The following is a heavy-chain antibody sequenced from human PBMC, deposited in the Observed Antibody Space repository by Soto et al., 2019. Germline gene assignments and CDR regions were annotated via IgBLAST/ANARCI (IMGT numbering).Heavy chain of an antibody. CDR3: AKDLSADSGYDLVLYYYGMDV. D-gene: IGHD5-12*01. V-gene: IGHV4-31*03. Sequence: SETLSLTCTVSGASISSGRYYWSWIRQHPGKGLEWIGYIYYTGTPYYNSTLKSRVTISLETSKNQFTLKLSSVTAADTAVYYCAKDLSADSGYDLVLYYYGMDVWGQGTTVTVSS. J-gene: IGHJ6*02. CDR2: IYYTGTP. CDR1: GASISSGRYY.